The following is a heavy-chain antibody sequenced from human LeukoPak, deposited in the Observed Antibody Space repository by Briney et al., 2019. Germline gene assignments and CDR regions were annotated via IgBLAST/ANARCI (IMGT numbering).Heavy chain of an antibody. D-gene: IGHD2/OR15-2a*01. CDR2: IKQDGSEK. CDR1: GFTFSSYW. Sequence: GGSLRLSCAASGFTFSSYWMSWVRQAPGKGLEWVANIKQDGSEKYYVDSVKGRFTISRDNAKNSLYLQMNSLRAEDTAVYYCAREFALLPYYYYMDVWGKGTTVTVSS. J-gene: IGHJ6*03. CDR3: AREFALLPYYYYMDV. V-gene: IGHV3-7*01.